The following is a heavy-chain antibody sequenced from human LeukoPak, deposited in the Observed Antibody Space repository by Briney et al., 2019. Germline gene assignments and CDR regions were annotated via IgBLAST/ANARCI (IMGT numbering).Heavy chain of an antibody. CDR1: GFTFSNYA. D-gene: IGHD3-22*01. J-gene: IGHJ4*02. CDR3: AKDLYDSSGSRYDY. Sequence: GGSLRLSCAASGFTFSNYAMSWVRQAPGKGLEWVSAMSAGGGSTWYADSVKGRLTISRDNSKNTLFLQMNSLRAEDTAVYYCAKDLYDSSGSRYDYWGQGTLVTVSS. CDR2: MSAGGGST. V-gene: IGHV3-23*01.